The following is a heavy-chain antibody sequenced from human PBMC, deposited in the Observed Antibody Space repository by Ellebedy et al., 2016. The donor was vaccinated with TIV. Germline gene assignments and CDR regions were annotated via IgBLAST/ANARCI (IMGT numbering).Heavy chain of an antibody. CDR2: IKEDGSER. Sequence: GGSLRLXXAASGFSFSNYWMHWVRQAPGKGLEWVANIKEDGSERHYVDSVKGRFTISRDNPKNSLYLQMNSLRADDTAVYYCATLRFNPWGQGTLVTVSS. CDR3: ATLRFNP. V-gene: IGHV3-7*01. CDR1: GFSFSNYW. J-gene: IGHJ5*02.